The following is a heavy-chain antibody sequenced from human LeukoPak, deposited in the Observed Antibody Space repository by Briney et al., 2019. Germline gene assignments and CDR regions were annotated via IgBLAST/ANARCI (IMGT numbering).Heavy chain of an antibody. CDR1: GGSISSYY. D-gene: IGHD6-19*01. J-gene: IGHJ4*02. CDR3: ARLYSSGWTPTFDY. Sequence: SETLSLTCTVSGGSISSYYWSWIRQPPGKGLEWIGYIYYSGSTNYNPCLKSRVTISVDTSKNQFSLKLSSVTAADTAVYYCARLYSSGWTPTFDYWGQGTLVTVSS. V-gene: IGHV4-59*12. CDR2: IYYSGST.